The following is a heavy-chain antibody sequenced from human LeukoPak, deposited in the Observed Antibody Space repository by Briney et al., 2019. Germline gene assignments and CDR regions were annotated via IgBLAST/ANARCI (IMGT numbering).Heavy chain of an antibody. V-gene: IGHV4-59*08. CDR1: GGSISSYY. D-gene: IGHD6-6*01. CDR2: IYYSGST. J-gene: IGHJ6*02. Sequence: SETLSLTCTVSGGSISSYYWSWIRRPPGKGLKWIGYIYYSGSTNYNPSLKSRVTISVDTSKNQFSLKLSSVTAADTAVYYCARTGAARRGYYYYGMDVWGQGTTVTVSS. CDR3: ARTGAARRGYYYYGMDV.